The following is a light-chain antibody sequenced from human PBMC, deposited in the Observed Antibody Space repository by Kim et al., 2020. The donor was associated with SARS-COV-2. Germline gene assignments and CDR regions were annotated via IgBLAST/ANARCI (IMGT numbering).Light chain of an antibody. CDR2: DNN. Sequence: QSVLTQPPSVSAAPGQKVTISCSGSSSNIGNNYVSWYQQLPGTAPKLLIYDNNKRPSGIPDRFSGSKSGTSATLGITGLQTGDEADYYCGTWDSSLSGLVFCGGTKLTVL. J-gene: IGLJ3*02. V-gene: IGLV1-51*01. CDR1: SSNIGNNY. CDR3: GTWDSSLSGLV.